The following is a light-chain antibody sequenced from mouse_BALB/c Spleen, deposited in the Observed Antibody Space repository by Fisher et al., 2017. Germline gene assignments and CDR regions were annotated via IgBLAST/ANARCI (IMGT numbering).Light chain of an antibody. J-gene: IGKJ1*01. CDR2: DTS. V-gene: IGKV4-55*01. CDR1: SSVSY. CDR3: QQWSSYPWT. Sequence: IVMTQTTAIMSASPGEKVTMTCSASSSVSYMYWYQQKPGSSPRLLIYDTSNLASGVPVRFSGSGSGTSYSLTISRMEAEDAATYYCQQWSSYPWTFGGGTKLEIK.